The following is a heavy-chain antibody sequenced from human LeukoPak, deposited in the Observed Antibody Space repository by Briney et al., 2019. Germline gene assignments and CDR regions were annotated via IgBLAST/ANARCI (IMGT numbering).Heavy chain of an antibody. CDR3: ARGHRDYDVLTGYYYNY. D-gene: IGHD3-9*01. Sequence: SETLSLTCAVYGGSFSGYYWSWIRQPPGKGLEWIGEINHSGSTNYNSSLKSRVTISVDTSKNQFSLKLSSVTAADTAVYYCARGHRDYDVLTGYYYNYWGQGTLVTVSS. J-gene: IGHJ4*02. CDR2: INHSGST. V-gene: IGHV4-34*01. CDR1: GGSFSGYY.